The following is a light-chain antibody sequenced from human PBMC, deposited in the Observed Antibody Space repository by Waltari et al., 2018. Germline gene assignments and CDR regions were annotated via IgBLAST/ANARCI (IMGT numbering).Light chain of an antibody. V-gene: IGKV2-30*02. J-gene: IGKJ1*01. CDR1: ESLAHSDGNTN. CDR3: MQGSRWPPWT. CDR2: KGS. Sequence: DIVLTQSPLSLPVTLGQPASISCRSSESLAHSDGNTNRNWFHQQPGQSPRRLIYKGSRLDPWVPDRFRGSGSGTDFTLTIIRVEADDVGTYYCMQGSRWPPWTFGQGTKVEV.